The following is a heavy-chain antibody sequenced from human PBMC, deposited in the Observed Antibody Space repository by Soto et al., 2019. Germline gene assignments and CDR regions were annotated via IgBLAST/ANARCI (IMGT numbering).Heavy chain of an antibody. CDR3: ARGPPLGY. CDR2: VYYSGST. V-gene: IGHV4-31*03. CDR1: GGSISSGGYH. Sequence: QVQLQESGPGLVKPSQTLSLTCTVSGGSISSGGYHWSWIRQHPGKGLEWIGCVYYSGSTYYNPSLKSRLTISVDTSKNQFSLKLSSVTAADTAVYYCARGPPLGYWGQGTLVTVSS. J-gene: IGHJ4*02.